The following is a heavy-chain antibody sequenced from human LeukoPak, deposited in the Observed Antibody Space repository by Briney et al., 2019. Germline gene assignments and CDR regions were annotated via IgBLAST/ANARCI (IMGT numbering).Heavy chain of an antibody. D-gene: IGHD1-7*01. J-gene: IGHJ6*03. CDR2: MNPNSGNT. CDR3: ARLVMTGTTFYYYYYMDV. CDR1: GYTFTSYD. Sequence: ASVKVSCKASGYTFTSYDINWVRQATGQGLEWMGWMNPNSGNTGYAQKFQGRVTITRNTSISTAYMELSSLRSEDTAVYYCARLVMTGTTFYYYYYMDVWGKGTTVTVSS. V-gene: IGHV1-8*01.